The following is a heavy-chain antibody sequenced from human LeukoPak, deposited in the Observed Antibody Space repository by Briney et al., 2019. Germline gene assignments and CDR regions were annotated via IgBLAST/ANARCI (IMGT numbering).Heavy chain of an antibody. CDR1: GFTFSSFA. CDR3: GRDPNGDYIGAFDM. V-gene: IGHV3-23*01. Sequence: GGSLRLSCAASGFTFSSFAMTWVRQAPGRGLEWVSSITGRGGNTFCADSVKGRFSMSRDNSRNTLYLQLNSLRAEDTAVYYCGRDPNGDYIGAFDMWGHGTMVTVSS. J-gene: IGHJ3*02. D-gene: IGHD4-17*01. CDR2: ITGRGGNT.